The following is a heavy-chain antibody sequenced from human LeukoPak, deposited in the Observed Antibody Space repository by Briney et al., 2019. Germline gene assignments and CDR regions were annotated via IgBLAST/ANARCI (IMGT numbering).Heavy chain of an antibody. CDR2: ITASGGNT. D-gene: IGHD5-18*01. Sequence: GGSLRLXCAASGFTFSSYAMGWVRPAPGKGLGWVSAITASGGNTYYADSVKGRFTISRDNSKNTLYLQVNSLRAEDTAVYCCAKGNGYSYGRYYFDYWGQGTLVTVSS. J-gene: IGHJ4*02. CDR3: AKGNGYSYGRYYFDY. CDR1: GFTFSSYA. V-gene: IGHV3-23*01.